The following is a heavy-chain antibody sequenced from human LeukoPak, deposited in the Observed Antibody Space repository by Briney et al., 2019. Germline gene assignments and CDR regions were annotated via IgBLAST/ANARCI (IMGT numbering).Heavy chain of an antibody. J-gene: IGHJ5*02. D-gene: IGHD2-2*01. CDR2: ISGSGGSI. Sequence: GGSLRLSCAASGFTFSSYAMSWVRQAPGKGLEWVSAISGSGGSIYYADSVKRRSTISRDNSKNTLYLQMNSLRAEATAVYYCPWGGCSSTSCYPHTFDPWGQGTLVTVSS. CDR3: PWGGCSSTSCYPHTFDP. V-gene: IGHV3-23*01. CDR1: GFTFSSYA.